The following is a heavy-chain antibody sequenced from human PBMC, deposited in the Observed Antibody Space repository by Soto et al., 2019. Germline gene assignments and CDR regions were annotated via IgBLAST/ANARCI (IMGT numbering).Heavy chain of an antibody. J-gene: IGHJ6*02. V-gene: IGHV1-18*04. CDR2: ISDYNGNK. Sequence: GSVKVSCKASCYTFTSYCISWLLQARGQGLYWRGWISDYNGNKNYAQKLKGRVTMTTDTSTSTAYMELRSLRSDDTAVYYCARDTPGIAAAGNYYYGMAVWGQGTTVTVSS. CDR3: ARDTPGIAAAGNYYYGMAV. CDR1: CYTFTSYC. D-gene: IGHD6-13*01.